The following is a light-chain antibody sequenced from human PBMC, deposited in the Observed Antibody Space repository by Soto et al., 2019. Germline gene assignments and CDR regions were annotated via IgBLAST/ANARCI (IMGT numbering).Light chain of an antibody. J-gene: IGKJ1*01. Sequence: EIVMTQSPATLSVSPGERVTLSCRASQSVSSNLAWYQQKPGQSPRLLIYDASTRATGIPARFSGSGSGTDFTLTISSLQSEDFAVYYCQQYNTWRTFGQGTKVEIK. V-gene: IGKV3-15*01. CDR3: QQYNTWRT. CDR2: DAS. CDR1: QSVSSN.